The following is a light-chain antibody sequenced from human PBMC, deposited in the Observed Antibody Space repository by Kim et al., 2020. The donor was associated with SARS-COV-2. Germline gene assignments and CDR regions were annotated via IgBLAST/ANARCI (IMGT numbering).Light chain of an antibody. CDR1: QIFSSSY. V-gene: IGKV3-20*01. CDR3: QQYGSFTWA. J-gene: IGKJ1*01. Sequence: SPGERATLSCRASQIFSSSYLAWYQQKPGQAPRLLIYDATSRATGIPDRFSGSESGADFTLTISRLEPEDFAVYYCQQYGSFTWAFGQGTKVDIK. CDR2: DAT.